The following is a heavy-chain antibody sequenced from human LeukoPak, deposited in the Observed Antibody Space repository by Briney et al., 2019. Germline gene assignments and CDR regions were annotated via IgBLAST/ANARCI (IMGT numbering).Heavy chain of an antibody. V-gene: IGHV1-69*13. D-gene: IGHD1-1*01. CDR3: ARDAWQNWKSGANHYYYGLDV. CDR1: GYTFTSYG. Sequence: ASVKVSCKASGYTFTSYGISWVRQAPGQGLEWMGGIIPIFGIANYAQKFQGRVTITADVSTGATYMELSSLRSEDTAVYYCARDAWQNWKSGANHYYYGLDVWGQGTTVTVSS. J-gene: IGHJ6*02. CDR2: IIPIFGIA.